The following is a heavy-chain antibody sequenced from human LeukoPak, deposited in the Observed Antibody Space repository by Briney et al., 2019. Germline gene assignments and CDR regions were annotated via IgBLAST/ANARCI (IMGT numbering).Heavy chain of an antibody. Sequence: PGGSLRLSCAASGFTFSSYSSNWVRQAPGKGLEWVSSISSSSSYIYYADSMKGRFTISRDNAKNSVYLQMNSLRAEDTAVYYCAKTGVVVAALERGVANWFDPWGQGTLVTVSS. D-gene: IGHD2-15*01. CDR1: GFTFSSYS. J-gene: IGHJ5*02. CDR2: ISSSSSYI. CDR3: AKTGVVVAALERGVANWFDP. V-gene: IGHV3-21*01.